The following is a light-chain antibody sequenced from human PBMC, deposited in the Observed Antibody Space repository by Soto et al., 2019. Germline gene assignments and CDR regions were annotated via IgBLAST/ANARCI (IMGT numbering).Light chain of an antibody. CDR3: QQSYNSHPT. Sequence: DIQMTQSPSSLSASVGGRVTITRRASQSISNYLHWYQQKIGKGPKVLIYSASSIQSGVPSRFNGSGSGTDFTLTISNLQPEDSETYYCQQSYNSHPTFGQGTKVDI. CDR2: SAS. V-gene: IGKV1-39*01. J-gene: IGKJ1*01. CDR1: QSISNY.